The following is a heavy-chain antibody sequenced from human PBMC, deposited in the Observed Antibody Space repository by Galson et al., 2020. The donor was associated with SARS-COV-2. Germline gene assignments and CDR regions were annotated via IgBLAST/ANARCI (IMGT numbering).Heavy chain of an antibody. J-gene: IGHJ3*02. CDR1: GGSISSGDYY. V-gene: IGHV4-30-4*01. CDR3: AREPHLRPSAITMVGLGGFDI. D-gene: IGHD3-10*02. CDR2: IYYTGTT. Sequence: SETLSLTCTVSGGSISSGDYYWTWIRQPPGKGLECIGYIYYTGTTYYDPSLKSRVSISVDTSKNQFSLRLSSVTAADTAVYYCAREPHLRPSAITMVGLGGFDIWGQGTMVTVSS.